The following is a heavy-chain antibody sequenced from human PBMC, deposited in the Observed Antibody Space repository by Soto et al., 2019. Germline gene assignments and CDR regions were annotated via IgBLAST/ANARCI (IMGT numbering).Heavy chain of an antibody. J-gene: IGHJ4*02. CDR1: GFTFSSYA. CDR3: AKIPLYYYDSSGYYFDY. Sequence: GGSLRLSCAASGFTFSSYAMSWVRQAPGKGLEWVSAISGSGGSTYYADSVKGRFSISRDNSKNTLYLQMNSLRAEDTAVYYRAKIPLYYYDSSGYYFDYWGQGTLVTV. V-gene: IGHV3-23*01. CDR2: ISGSGGST. D-gene: IGHD3-22*01.